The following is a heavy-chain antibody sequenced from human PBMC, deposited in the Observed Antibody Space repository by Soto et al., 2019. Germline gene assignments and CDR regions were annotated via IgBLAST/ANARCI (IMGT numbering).Heavy chain of an antibody. V-gene: IGHV4-59*01. CDR2: IHYSGST. D-gene: IGHD3-10*01. J-gene: IGHJ3*02. CDR1: GGSISSYY. CDR3: ARGSAVLWFGELRRGAFDI. Sequence: SETLSLTCTVSGGSISSYYWSWIRQPQGKGLEWIGYIHYSGSTNYNPSLKSRVTISVDTSKNQFSLKLSSVTAADTAVYYCARGSAVLWFGELRRGAFDIWGQGTMVTVSS.